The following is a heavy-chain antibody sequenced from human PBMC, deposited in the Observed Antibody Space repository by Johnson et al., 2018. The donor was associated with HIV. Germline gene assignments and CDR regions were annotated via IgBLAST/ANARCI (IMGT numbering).Heavy chain of an antibody. Sequence: EVQLVESGGGLVQPGGSLRLSCAASGFTFSSYWMSWVRQAPGKGLEWVANIKQDGSEKYYVDSVKGRFTISRDNAKNSLYLQLNSLRAEDTAVYYCASPLPTETTVLDAFDICGRGTMVTVSA. CDR2: IKQDGSEK. CDR1: GFTFSSYW. J-gene: IGHJ3*02. D-gene: IGHD4-17*01. V-gene: IGHV3-7*01. CDR3: ASPLPTETTVLDAFDI.